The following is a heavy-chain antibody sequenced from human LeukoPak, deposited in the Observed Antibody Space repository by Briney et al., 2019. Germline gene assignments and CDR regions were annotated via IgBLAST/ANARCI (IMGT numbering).Heavy chain of an antibody. V-gene: IGHV3-11*01. CDR1: GFTFSDYY. CDR2: ISSSGSTV. CDR3: ARDWYCSSTSCYKGDLFDY. D-gene: IGHD2-2*02. Sequence: GGSLRLSCAASGFTFSDYYMSWIRQAPGKGLEWVSYISSSGSTVYYADSVKGRFTISRDNAKNSLYLQMNSLRAEDTAVYYCARDWYCSSTSCYKGDLFDYWGQGTLVTVSS. J-gene: IGHJ4*02.